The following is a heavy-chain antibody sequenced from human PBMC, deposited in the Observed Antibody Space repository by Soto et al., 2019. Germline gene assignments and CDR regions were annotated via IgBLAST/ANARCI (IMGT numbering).Heavy chain of an antibody. CDR3: AKDLTAAGTLDAFDI. J-gene: IGHJ3*02. V-gene: IGHV3-30*18. CDR2: ISYDGSNK. D-gene: IGHD6-13*01. CDR1: GFTFSSYG. Sequence: QVQLVESGGGVVQPGRSLRLSCAASGFTFSSYGMHWVRQAPGKGLEWVAVISYDGSNKYYADSVKGRFTISRDNSKNTLYLQMNSLRAEDTAVYYCAKDLTAAGTLDAFDIWGQGTMVTVSS.